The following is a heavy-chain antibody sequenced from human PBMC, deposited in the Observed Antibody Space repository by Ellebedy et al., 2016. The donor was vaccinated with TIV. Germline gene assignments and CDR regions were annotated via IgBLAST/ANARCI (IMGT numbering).Heavy chain of an antibody. CDR3: TNDRGAVDSFAV. Sequence: SETLSLXCTVSGGSISGSTYYWGWIRQPPGKGLEWIGSFYFSGSTYYNPSLKSRVTISLATSKNQFSLKLSSVTAADTALYYCTNDRGAVDSFAVWGQGTVVTVSS. J-gene: IGHJ3*01. V-gene: IGHV4-39*01. CDR2: FYFSGST. D-gene: IGHD3-10*02. CDR1: GGSISGSTYY.